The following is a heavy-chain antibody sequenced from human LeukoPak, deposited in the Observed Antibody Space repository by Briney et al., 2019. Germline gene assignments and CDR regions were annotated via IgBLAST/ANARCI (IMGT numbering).Heavy chain of an antibody. CDR3: AKLGGGQYYYYGLDV. J-gene: IGHJ6*02. CDR1: GFTFSSYA. D-gene: IGHD3-16*01. CDR2: ISGSGGST. Sequence: SGGSLRLSCAASGFTFSSYAMSWVRQAPGKGLEWVSAISGSGGSTYYADSVKGRFTISRDNSKNTLYLQMNSLRAEDTAVYYCAKLGGGQYYYYGLDVWGQGTTVTVSS. V-gene: IGHV3-23*01.